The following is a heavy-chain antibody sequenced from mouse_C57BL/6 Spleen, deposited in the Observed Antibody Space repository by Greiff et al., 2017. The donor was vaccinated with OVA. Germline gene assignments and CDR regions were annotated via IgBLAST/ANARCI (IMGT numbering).Heavy chain of an antibody. Sequence: FLHPFFSLILSFSSSVFTFTAYYIILFRQPPGKALEWLGFIRNKANGYTTEYSASVKGRFTISRDNSQSILYLQMNALRAEDSATYYCARSRNYDAMDYWGQGTSVTVSS. CDR2: IRNKANGYTT. J-gene: IGHJ4*01. CDR1: VFTFTAYY. V-gene: IGHV7-3*01. CDR3: ARSRNYDAMDY.